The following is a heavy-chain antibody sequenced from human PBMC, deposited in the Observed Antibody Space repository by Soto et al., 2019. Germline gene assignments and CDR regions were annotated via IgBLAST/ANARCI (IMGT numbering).Heavy chain of an antibody. D-gene: IGHD6-19*01. J-gene: IGHJ4*02. Sequence: GGSLRLSCAASGFSFSNYWMHWVRQVPGKGLVWVSRINSDGSSTSYADSVKGRFTISRDNAKNRLYLQMNSLRAEDTAVYYCARDPAPSGWYDYWGQGTLVTVSS. CDR3: ARDPAPSGWYDY. CDR2: INSDGSST. CDR1: GFSFSNYW. V-gene: IGHV3-74*01.